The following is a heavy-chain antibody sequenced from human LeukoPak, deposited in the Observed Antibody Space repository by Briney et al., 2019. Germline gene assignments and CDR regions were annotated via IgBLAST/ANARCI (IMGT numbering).Heavy chain of an antibody. CDR2: IKSKTDGGTT. D-gene: IGHD3-22*01. J-gene: IGHJ4*02. CDR1: GFTFSNAW. V-gene: IGHV3-15*01. Sequence: GGSLRLSCAASGFTFSNAWMSWVRQAPGKGREWVGRIKSKTDGGTTDYAAPVEGRFTISRDESKNTLYLQMNSLRAEDTAVYYCAKDPTHYRVWDYYETIGLSYWGQGTLVTVSS. CDR3: AKDPTHYRVWDYYETIGLSY.